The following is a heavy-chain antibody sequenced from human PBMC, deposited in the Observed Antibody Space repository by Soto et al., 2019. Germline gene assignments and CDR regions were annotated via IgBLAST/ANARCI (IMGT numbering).Heavy chain of an antibody. Sequence: GGSLRLSCAASGFTFSTYAMNWVRQAPGKGLEWVSNIGGSGGSTYYADSVKGRFTISRDNSKNTLYLQMNSLRAEDTAVYYCAKHRQVLRYFAGWGQGTLVTVSS. CDR1: GFTFSTYA. D-gene: IGHD3-9*01. V-gene: IGHV3-23*01. CDR2: IGGSGGST. J-gene: IGHJ4*02. CDR3: AKHRQVLRYFAG.